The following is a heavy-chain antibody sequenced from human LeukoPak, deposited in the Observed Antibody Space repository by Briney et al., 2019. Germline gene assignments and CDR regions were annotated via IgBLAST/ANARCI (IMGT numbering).Heavy chain of an antibody. CDR1: AYTFTSYG. D-gene: IGHD3-10*01. CDR3: ARGQSVLWFGELLD. Sequence: GASVKISCKASAYTFTSYGISWDRQAPGQGLEWLGWISAYNGNTNYAHKLQGRVTMTTDTSTSTAYMELRSVRSDDTAVYYCARGQSVLWFGELLDWGQGTLVTVSS. J-gene: IGHJ4*02. CDR2: ISAYNGNT. V-gene: IGHV1-18*01.